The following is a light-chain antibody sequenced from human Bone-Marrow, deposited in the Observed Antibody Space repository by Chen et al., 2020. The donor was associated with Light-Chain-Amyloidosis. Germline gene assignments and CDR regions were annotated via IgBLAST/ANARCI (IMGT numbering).Light chain of an antibody. CDR1: NSDVGAHKY. CDR3: GSYTTTNTLV. Sequence: QSALTQPASVSGSPGQSVTISCTGSNSDVGAHKYVTCYQQSPGKSPKLIIYDGSYRPSGLPKRFSGSKSGHPASLTIYGLQAEDEADYHCGSYTTTNTLVFGGGTKLTVL. CDR2: DGS. J-gene: IGLJ3*02. V-gene: IGLV2-14*03.